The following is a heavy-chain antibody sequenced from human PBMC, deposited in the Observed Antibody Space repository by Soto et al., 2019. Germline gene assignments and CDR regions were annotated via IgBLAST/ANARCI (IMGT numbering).Heavy chain of an antibody. Sequence: GGSLRLSCAASGFTFSSYAMSWVRQAPGKGLEWVSLVDSSQHTFYAESVKGRFTVSRDNSKNMVYLQMNSLTADDTALYYCAKWLRGGSYYCDFWGQGTMVTVSS. CDR2: VDSSQHT. V-gene: IGHV3-23*01. D-gene: IGHD2-15*01. J-gene: IGHJ4*02. CDR3: AKWLRGGSYYCDF. CDR1: GFTFSSYA.